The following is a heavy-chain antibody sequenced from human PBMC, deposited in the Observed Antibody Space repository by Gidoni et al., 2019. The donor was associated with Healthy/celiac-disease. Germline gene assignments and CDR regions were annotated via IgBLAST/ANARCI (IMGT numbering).Heavy chain of an antibody. CDR1: GYTFTSYA. Sequence: QVQLVQSGAEVKKPGASVKVSCKASGYTFTSYAMHWVRQAPGQRLEGMGWINAGKGNTKYAQKFQGRVTITRDTSASTAYMELSSLRSEDTAVYYCARGLVVVNWFDPWGQGTLVTVSS. CDR2: INAGKGNT. J-gene: IGHJ5*02. CDR3: ARGLVVVNWFDP. V-gene: IGHV1-3*01. D-gene: IGHD3-22*01.